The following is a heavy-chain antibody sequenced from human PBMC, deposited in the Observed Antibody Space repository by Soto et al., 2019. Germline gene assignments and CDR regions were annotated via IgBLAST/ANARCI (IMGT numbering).Heavy chain of an antibody. V-gene: IGHV5-10-1*01. D-gene: IGHD3-16*01. CDR2: IDPSDSYT. CDR3: ARLNYEIAKGYYYGMDV. Sequence: GEYLTISCKGSGYSFTSYWISWVRQMPGKGLEWMGRIDPSDSYTNYSPSFQGHVTISADKSISTAYLQWSSLKASDTAMYYCARLNYEIAKGYYYGMDVWGQGTTVIVAS. J-gene: IGHJ6*02. CDR1: GYSFTSYW.